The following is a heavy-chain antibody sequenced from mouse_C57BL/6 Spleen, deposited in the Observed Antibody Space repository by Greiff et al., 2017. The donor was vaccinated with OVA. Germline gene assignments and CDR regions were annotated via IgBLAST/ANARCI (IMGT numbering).Heavy chain of an antibody. CDR3: ARREDGYNTRVFDY. CDR1: GFTFSSYT. Sequence: EVMLVESGGGLVKPGGSLKLSCAASGFTFSSYTMSWVRQTPEKRLEWVATISGGGGNTYYPDSVKGRFTISRDTAKNTLYLQMSSLRSEDTALYYCARREDGYNTRVFDYWGQGTTLTVSS. J-gene: IGHJ2*01. V-gene: IGHV5-9*01. CDR2: ISGGGGNT. D-gene: IGHD2-3*01.